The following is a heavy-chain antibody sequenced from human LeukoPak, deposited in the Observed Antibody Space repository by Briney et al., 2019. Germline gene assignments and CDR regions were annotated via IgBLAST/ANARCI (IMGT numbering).Heavy chain of an antibody. V-gene: IGHV4-34*01. Sequence: SETLSLTCAVYGWSFSDYYWSWIRQPPGKGLEWIGEINHSGSTNYNPSLKSRVTISIDTSKNQFSLKLSSVTTADTAVYYCARSLGYYDSSGFTSLGYFDYWGQGNLVTVSS. CDR1: GWSFSDYY. CDR2: INHSGST. J-gene: IGHJ4*02. CDR3: ARSLGYYDSSGFTSLGYFDY. D-gene: IGHD3-22*01.